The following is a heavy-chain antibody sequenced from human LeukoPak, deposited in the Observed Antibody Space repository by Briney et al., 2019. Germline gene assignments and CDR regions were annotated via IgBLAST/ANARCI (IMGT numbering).Heavy chain of an antibody. J-gene: IGHJ4*02. CDR3: AKDATPGNSVCDHLDS. CDR1: GFTFKIYG. Sequence: GGSLRLSCVASGFTFKIYGMSWVRQAPGKGLEWVSSVGGGNDIHYADSAKGRFTGSRDDAKNTVYLQMNSLRVEDTAIYFCAKDATPGNSVCDHLDSWGQGTLVTVSS. D-gene: IGHD1-7*01. V-gene: IGHV3-23*01. CDR2: VGGGNDI.